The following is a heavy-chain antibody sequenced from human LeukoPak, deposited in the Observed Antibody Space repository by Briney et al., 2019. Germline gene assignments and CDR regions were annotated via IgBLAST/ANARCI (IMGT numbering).Heavy chain of an antibody. CDR1: GFTFSSYG. CDR3: AKAHDSSGSWYFDL. Sequence: PGGSLRLSCAASGFTFSSYGMHWVRQAPGKGLEWVAVISYDGSNKYYADSVKGRFSISRDNSKNTLYLQMNSLRAEDTAVYYCAKAHDSSGSWYFDLWGRGTLVTVSS. CDR2: ISYDGSNK. D-gene: IGHD3-22*01. J-gene: IGHJ2*01. V-gene: IGHV3-30*18.